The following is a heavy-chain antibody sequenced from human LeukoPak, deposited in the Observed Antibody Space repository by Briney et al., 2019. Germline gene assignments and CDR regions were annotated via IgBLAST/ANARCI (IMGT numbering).Heavy chain of an antibody. D-gene: IGHD2-2*01. Sequence: ASVKVSCKASGGTLSSYAISWVRQAPGQGLEWMGGIIPIFGTANYAQKFQGRVTITADKSTSTAYMELSSLRSEDTAVYYCARGDIVVVPAASLYYYYGMDVWGKGTTVTVSS. CDR3: ARGDIVVVPAASLYYYYGMDV. V-gene: IGHV1-69*06. CDR2: IIPIFGTA. J-gene: IGHJ6*04. CDR1: GGTLSSYA.